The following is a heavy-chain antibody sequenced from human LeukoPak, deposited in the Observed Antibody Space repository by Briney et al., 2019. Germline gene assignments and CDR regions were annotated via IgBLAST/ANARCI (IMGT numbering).Heavy chain of an antibody. CDR2: IWYDGSNK. CDR1: GFTFSSYG. D-gene: IGHD3-3*01. CDR3: AKEIYDFWSGYPIDY. Sequence: GRSLRLSCAASGFTFSSYGMHWVRQAPGKGLEWVAVIWYDGSNKYYADSVKGRFTISRDNSKNTLYLQMNSLRAEDTAVYYCAKEIYDFWSGYPIDYWGQGTLVTVSS. J-gene: IGHJ4*02. V-gene: IGHV3-33*06.